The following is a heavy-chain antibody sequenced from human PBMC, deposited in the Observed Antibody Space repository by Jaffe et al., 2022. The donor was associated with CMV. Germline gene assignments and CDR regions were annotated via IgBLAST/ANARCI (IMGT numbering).Heavy chain of an antibody. D-gene: IGHD6-19*01. CDR1: GFSVSTYH. CDR3: AREEGGRQEGSSWSFYFYGMDV. V-gene: IGHV1-46*01. J-gene: IGHJ6*02. CDR2: FTPGADKK. Sequence: QVQLVQSGAEVKKPGASMRISCEAFGFSVSTYHIHWVRQAPGHGLEWMGSFTPGADKKIYAQKFQGRVIMSRDTSTSGVYMELGSLSSDDTAIYYCAREEGGRQEGSSWSFYFYGMDVWGQGTTVTVSS.